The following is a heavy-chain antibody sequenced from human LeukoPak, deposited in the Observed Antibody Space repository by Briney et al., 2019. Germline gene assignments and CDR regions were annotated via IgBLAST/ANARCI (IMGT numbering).Heavy chain of an antibody. D-gene: IGHD6-19*01. J-gene: IGHJ4*02. CDR2: IYWNDDK. CDR1: GFSLSTSGVG. Sequence: SGPTLVKPTQTLTLTCTFSGFSLSTSGVGVGWIRQPPGKALEWLALIYWNDDKRYSPSLKSRLTITKDTSKNQVVLTTTNMDPVDTATYYCAHFFSTSSSGWYDFDYWGQGTLVTVSS. V-gene: IGHV2-5*01. CDR3: AHFFSTSSSGWYDFDY.